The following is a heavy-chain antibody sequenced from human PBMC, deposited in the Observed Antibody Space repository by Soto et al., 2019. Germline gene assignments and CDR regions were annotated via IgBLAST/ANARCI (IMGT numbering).Heavy chain of an antibody. CDR1: GGSISSYY. V-gene: IGHV4-59*08. CDR3: ARGAAPNYYYYYYMDV. D-gene: IGHD3-16*01. Sequence: QVQLQESGPGLVKPSETLSLTCTVSGGSISSYYWSWIRQPPGKELEWIGYIYYSGSTNYNPSLKSRVTISVDTSKNHFSLKLSSVTAADTAVYYCARGAAPNYYYYYYMDVWGKGTTVTVSS. J-gene: IGHJ6*03. CDR2: IYYSGST.